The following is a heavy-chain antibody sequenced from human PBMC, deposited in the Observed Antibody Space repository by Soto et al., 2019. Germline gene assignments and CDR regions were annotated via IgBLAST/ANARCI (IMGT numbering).Heavy chain of an antibody. D-gene: IGHD1-26*01. V-gene: IGHV3-30-3*01. CDR3: ARVVVGATYAYYGMDV. Sequence: GGSLRLSSAASGFIFDDYAMHWVRQAPGRGLEWVAVISYDGSNKYYADSVKGRFTISRDNSKNTLYLQMNSLRAEDTAVYYCARVVVGATYAYYGMDVWGQGTTVTGSS. CDR1: GFIFDDYA. CDR2: ISYDGSNK. J-gene: IGHJ6*02.